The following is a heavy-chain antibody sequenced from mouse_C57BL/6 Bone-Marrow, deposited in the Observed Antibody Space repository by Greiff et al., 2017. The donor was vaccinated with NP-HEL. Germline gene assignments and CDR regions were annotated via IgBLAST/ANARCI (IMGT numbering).Heavy chain of an antibody. J-gene: IGHJ1*03. D-gene: IGHD1-1*01. CDR3: TRGELRWYFDV. V-gene: IGHV1-15*01. CDR2: IDPETGGT. CDR1: GYTFTDYE. Sequence: VQLQQSGAELVRPGASVTLSCTASGYTFTDYEMHWVKQTPEHGLEWIGAIDPETGGTAYNQKFKGKAILTADKSSSTAYLQLRSLTSEDSAVYYFTRGELRWYFDVWGKGTTVTVSS.